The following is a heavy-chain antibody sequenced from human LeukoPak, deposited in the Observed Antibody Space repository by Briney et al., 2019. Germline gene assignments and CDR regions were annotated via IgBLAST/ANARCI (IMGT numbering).Heavy chain of an antibody. CDR3: ARGYCSSTSCYTGANWFDP. D-gene: IGHD2-2*02. CDR1: GYTSTSYY. CDR2: INPSGGST. Sequence: ASVKVSCKAPGYTSTSYYMHWVRQAPGQGLEWMGIINPSGGSTSYAQKFQGRVTMTRDTSTSTVYMELSSLRSEDTAVHYCARGYCSSTSCYTGANWFDPWGQGTLVTVSS. V-gene: IGHV1-46*01. J-gene: IGHJ5*02.